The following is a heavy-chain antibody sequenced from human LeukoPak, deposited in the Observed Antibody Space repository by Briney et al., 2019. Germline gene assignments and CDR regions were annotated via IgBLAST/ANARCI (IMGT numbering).Heavy chain of an antibody. D-gene: IGHD3-3*01. CDR2: IYYSGST. J-gene: IGHJ5*02. V-gene: IGHV4-59*01. CDR3: ARALDDDFWSGYYTAWFDP. CDR1: GGSISSYS. Sequence: SETLSLTCTVSGGSISSYSWTWIQQPPGKGLEWIGYIYYSGSTNYNPSLKSRVTISVDTSKNQFSLKLSSVTAADTAVYYCARALDDDFWSGYYTAWFDPWGQGTLVTVSS.